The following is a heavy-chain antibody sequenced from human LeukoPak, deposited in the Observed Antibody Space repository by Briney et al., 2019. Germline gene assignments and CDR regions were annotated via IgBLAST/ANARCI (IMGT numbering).Heavy chain of an antibody. V-gene: IGHV1-69*13. D-gene: IGHD1-26*01. CDR1: GGTFSSYA. CDR2: IIPIFGTA. CDR3: ARAEWELLSWFDP. J-gene: IGHJ5*02. Sequence: SVKVPCKASGGTFSSYAISWVRQAPGQGLEWMGGIIPIFGTANYAQKFQGRVTITADESTSTAYMELSSLRSEDTAVYYCARAEWELLSWFDPWGQGTLVTVSS.